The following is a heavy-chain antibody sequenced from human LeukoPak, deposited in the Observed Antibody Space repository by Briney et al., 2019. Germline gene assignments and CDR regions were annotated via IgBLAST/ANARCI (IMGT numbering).Heavy chain of an antibody. Sequence: ASVKVSCKASGYTFTGYYMHWVRQAPGQGLEWMGWINPNSGGTNYAQKFKGRVTMTRDTSISTAYMELSRLRSDDTAVYYCARDSYYGSGSYWQPNYWGQGTLVTVSS. V-gene: IGHV1-2*02. D-gene: IGHD3-10*01. CDR2: INPNSGGT. J-gene: IGHJ4*02. CDR3: ARDSYYGSGSYWQPNY. CDR1: GYTFTGYY.